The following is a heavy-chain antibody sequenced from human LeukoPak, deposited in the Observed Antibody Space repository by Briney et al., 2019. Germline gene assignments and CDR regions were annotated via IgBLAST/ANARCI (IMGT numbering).Heavy chain of an antibody. CDR2: INHSGST. J-gene: IGHJ4*02. V-gene: IGHV4-34*01. CDR1: GGSFSGYY. CDR3: AGGVVVPAAIIGSNYFDY. Sequence: PSETLSLTYAVYGGSFSGYYWSWIRQPPGKGLEWIGEINHSGSTNYNPSLKSRVTISVDTSKNQFSLKLSSVTAADTAVYYCAGGVVVPAAIIGSNYFDYWGQGTLVTVSS. D-gene: IGHD2-2*01.